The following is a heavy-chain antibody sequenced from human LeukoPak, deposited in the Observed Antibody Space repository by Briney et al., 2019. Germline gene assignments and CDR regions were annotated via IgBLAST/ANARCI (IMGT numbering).Heavy chain of an antibody. CDR1: GGSISGYY. CDR2: ISSSGST. CDR3: ARALVRSGSYYDFDF. D-gene: IGHD1-26*01. V-gene: IGHV4-59*01. Sequence: SETLSLTYTFSGGSISGYYWNWIRQPPGKGLEWIGYISSSGSTNYNPSLKSRVTISLDTSKNQFSLNLNSVTAADTAVYYCARALVRSGSYYDFDFWGQGTLATVSS. J-gene: IGHJ4*02.